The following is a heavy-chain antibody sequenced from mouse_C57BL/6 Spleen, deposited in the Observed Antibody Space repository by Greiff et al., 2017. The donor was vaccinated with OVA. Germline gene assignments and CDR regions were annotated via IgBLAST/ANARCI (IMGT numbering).Heavy chain of an antibody. CDR2: ISSGSSTI. Sequence: EVQRVESGGGLVKPGGSLKLSCAASGFTFSDYGMHWVRQAPEKGLEWVAYISSGSSTIYYADTVKGRFTISRDNAKNTLFLQMTSLRSEDTAMYYCARRGGYYGSRGNYFDYWGQGTTLTVSS. J-gene: IGHJ2*01. CDR1: GFTFSDYG. CDR3: ARRGGYYGSRGNYFDY. V-gene: IGHV5-17*01. D-gene: IGHD1-1*01.